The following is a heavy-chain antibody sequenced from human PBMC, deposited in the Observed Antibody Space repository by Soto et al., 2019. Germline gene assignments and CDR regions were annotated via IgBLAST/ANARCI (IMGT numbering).Heavy chain of an antibody. Sequence: QVQLVQSGAEVKQPGASVKVSCRTSGYTFTNYDINWVRQATGQGLEYMGWMNPDSANTGYAQKFQGRVTMTRDTSINTAYMELNSLTSEDTAIYYCARARRNQLLSDYWGQGSLVIVSS. CDR2: MNPDSANT. CDR1: GYTFTNYD. CDR3: ARARRNQLLSDY. D-gene: IGHD1-26*01. V-gene: IGHV1-8*01. J-gene: IGHJ4*02.